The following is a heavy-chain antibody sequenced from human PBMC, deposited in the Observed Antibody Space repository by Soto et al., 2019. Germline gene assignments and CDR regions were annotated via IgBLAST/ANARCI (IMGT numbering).Heavy chain of an antibody. CDR2: LSGDGKAT. CDR1: GSTVGSSA. V-gene: IGHV3-23*01. J-gene: IGHJ5*02. CDR3: ARITRS. Sequence: EVRLLESGGGLVQPGGSLRLSCAASGSTVGSSAMTWVRQAPGKGLEWISSLSGDGKATYYADSVKGRFTISRDISKNTLFLQMDSLRVEDTAIYFCARITRSWGQGTRVTVSS. D-gene: IGHD3-3*01.